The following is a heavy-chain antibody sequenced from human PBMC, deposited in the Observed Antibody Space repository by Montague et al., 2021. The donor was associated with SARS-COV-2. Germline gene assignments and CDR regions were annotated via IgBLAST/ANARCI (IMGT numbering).Heavy chain of an antibody. J-gene: IGHJ4*02. V-gene: IGHV4-39*01. CDR3: ARVAPYTDDYYFDY. CDR1: GGSISSSSYY. D-gene: IGHD3-16*01. CDR2: LYYSGST. Sequence: SETLSLTCTVSGGSISSSSYYLGWIRQPPGKGLAWIGCLYYSGSTYYNPSLKSRVTISVDTSKNQFSLKLSSVTAADTAVYYCARVAPYTDDYYFDYWGQGTLVTVSS.